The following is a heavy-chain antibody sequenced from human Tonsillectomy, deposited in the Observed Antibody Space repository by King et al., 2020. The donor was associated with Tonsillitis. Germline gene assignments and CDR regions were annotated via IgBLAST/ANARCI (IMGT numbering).Heavy chain of an antibody. CDR2: INSDGSTT. CDR3: LSGSTNY. Sequence: VQLVESGGGLVQPGGSLRLSCAASGFTFSSYWMHWVRQAPGKGLVWVSRINSDGSTTSHADSVKGRSTISRDNAKNTLYLEMNSLRAEDTAVYYCLSGSTNYWGRGTLVTVSS. J-gene: IGHJ4*02. D-gene: IGHD1-26*01. CDR1: GFTFSSYW. V-gene: IGHV3-74*01.